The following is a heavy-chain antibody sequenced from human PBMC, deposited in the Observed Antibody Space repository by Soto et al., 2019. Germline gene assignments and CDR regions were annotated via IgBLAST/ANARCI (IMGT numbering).Heavy chain of an antibody. CDR2: ISHDATYK. CDR1: GFTYRNYA. Sequence: QVQLVESGGGVVQPGRSLRLSCAASGFTYRNYAMHWVRQAPGKGLEWVAVISHDATYKYYADSLKGRFTISRDNSKNTLSLQMSSLRAEDTAVYYCAKDLGGTTMTTEDAFDIWGQGTIVTVSS. V-gene: IGHV3-30-3*01. J-gene: IGHJ3*02. CDR3: AKDLGGTTMTTEDAFDI. D-gene: IGHD1-26*01.